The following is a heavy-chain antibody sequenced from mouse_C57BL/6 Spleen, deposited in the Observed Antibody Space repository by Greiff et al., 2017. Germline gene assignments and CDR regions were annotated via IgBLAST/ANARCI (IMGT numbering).Heavy chain of an antibody. CDR3: ARKGDYYGSGYFDV. Sequence: VQLKQSGPELVKPGASVKISCKASGYSFTGYYMHWVKQSSEKSLEWIGEINPSTGGTSYNQKFKGKATLTVDKSSSTAYMQLKSLTSEDSAVYYCARKGDYYGSGYFDVWGTGTTVTVSS. CDR1: GYSFTGYY. CDR2: INPSTGGT. V-gene: IGHV1-43*01. J-gene: IGHJ1*03. D-gene: IGHD1-1*01.